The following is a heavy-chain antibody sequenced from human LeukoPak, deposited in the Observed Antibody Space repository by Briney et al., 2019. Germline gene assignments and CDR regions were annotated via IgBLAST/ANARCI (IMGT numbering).Heavy chain of an antibody. Sequence: PSETLSLTCAVSGGSTSSGGYSWSWIRQPPGEGLEWIGYIYHSGSTYYNPSLKSRVTISVDRSKNQFSLKLSSVTAADTAVYYCARGGWLQHLDYWGQGTLVTVSS. V-gene: IGHV4-30-2*01. D-gene: IGHD5-24*01. CDR1: GGSTSSGGYS. CDR3: ARGGWLQHLDY. CDR2: IYHSGST. J-gene: IGHJ4*02.